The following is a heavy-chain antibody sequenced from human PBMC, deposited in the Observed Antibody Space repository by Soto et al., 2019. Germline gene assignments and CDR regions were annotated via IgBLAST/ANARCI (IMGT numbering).Heavy chain of an antibody. D-gene: IGHD1-26*01. CDR3: ARWGEWDRFDY. CDR1: GVTFGGYG. Sequence: VGSLSVSCGAAGVTFGGYGMNWVRQAQGKGLEWVSYISSTSSTIYYADSVKGRFTISRDNAKNSLYLQMNSLRAEDTAVYYCARWGEWDRFDYWGQGTLVTVSS. V-gene: IGHV3-48*01. CDR2: ISSTSSTI. J-gene: IGHJ4*02.